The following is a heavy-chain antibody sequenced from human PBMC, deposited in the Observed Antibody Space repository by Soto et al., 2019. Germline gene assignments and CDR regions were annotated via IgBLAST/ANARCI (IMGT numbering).Heavy chain of an antibody. CDR2: IRSKAYGGTT. D-gene: IGHD2-2*01. V-gene: IGHV3-49*03. CDR1: GFTFGDYA. CDR3: TRIVVVVPAAHHAFDI. J-gene: IGHJ3*02. Sequence: PGGSLRLSCTASGFTFGDYAMSWFRQAPGKGLEWVGFIRSKAYGGTTEYAASVKGRFTISRDDSKSIAYLQMNSLKTEDTAVYYCTRIVVVVPAAHHAFDIWGQGTMVTVSS.